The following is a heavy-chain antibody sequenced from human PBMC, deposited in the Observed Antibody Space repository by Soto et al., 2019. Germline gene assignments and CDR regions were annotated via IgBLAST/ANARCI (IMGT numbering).Heavy chain of an antibody. CDR3: AKDRGIQLDYYYYGMDV. V-gene: IGHV3-30*18. J-gene: IGHJ6*02. D-gene: IGHD5-18*01. CDR1: EFTFSSYG. Sequence: GGPMRLSCAASEFTFSSYGMHWVSQDPGKGLEWVAVISYDGSNKYYADSVKGRFTISRDNSKNTLYLQMNSLRAEDTAVYYCAKDRGIQLDYYYYGMDVWGQGTTVTVSS. CDR2: ISYDGSNK.